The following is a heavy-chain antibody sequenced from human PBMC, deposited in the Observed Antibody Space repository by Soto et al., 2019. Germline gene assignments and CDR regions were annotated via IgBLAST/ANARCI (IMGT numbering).Heavy chain of an antibody. V-gene: IGHV3-30-3*01. J-gene: IGHJ6*04. CDR3: ARETDGMDF. Sequence: QVQLVESGGGVVQPGRSLRLSCAASGFTFSSYAMHWVRQAPGKGLEWVAVISYDGSDRYYADSVKGRFTISRDNSKNTVCLQMNSLRAEDTAVYYCARETDGMDFWGKGTTVTVSS. CDR1: GFTFSSYA. CDR2: ISYDGSDR.